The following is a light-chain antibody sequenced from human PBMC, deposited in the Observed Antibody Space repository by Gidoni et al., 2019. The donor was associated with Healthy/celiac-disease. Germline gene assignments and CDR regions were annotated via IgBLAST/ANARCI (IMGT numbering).Light chain of an antibody. Sequence: DIVMTQSPASLAVSLGERATINCKSSQSVLYSSNNKNYLAWYQQKPGQPPKLLIYWASTRESGVPDRFSGSGSGTDFTLTISSLQAEDVAVYYCQQYYSTLWTFGQGTKLEIK. V-gene: IGKV4-1*01. J-gene: IGKJ2*02. CDR3: QQYYSTLWT. CDR2: WAS. CDR1: QSVLYSSNNKNY.